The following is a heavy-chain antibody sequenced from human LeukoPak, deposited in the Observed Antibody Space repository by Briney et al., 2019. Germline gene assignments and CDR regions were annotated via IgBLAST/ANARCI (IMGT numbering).Heavy chain of an antibody. CDR2: IYTSGST. V-gene: IGHV4-61*02. D-gene: IGHD1-26*01. CDR3: AREVEGATSYAFDI. Sequence: PSQTLSLTCTVSGGSISSGSYYWSWIRQPAGKGLEWIGRIYTSGSTNYNPSLKSRVTISVDTSKNQFSLKLSSVTAADTDVYYCAREVEGATSYAFDIWGQGTMVTVSS. CDR1: GGSISSGSYY. J-gene: IGHJ3*02.